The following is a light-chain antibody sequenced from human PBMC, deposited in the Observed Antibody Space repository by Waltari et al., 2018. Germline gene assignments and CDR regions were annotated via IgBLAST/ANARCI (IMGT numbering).Light chain of an antibody. V-gene: IGKV4-1*01. Sequence: DIVMTQSPDSLAVSLGERATINCKSSQSVLYSSNNKNYLAWYQQKPGQPPKLLIYWSSTPESGVPDRFSGSGSGTDFTLTISSLQAEDVAVYYCQQYYSIPYTFGQGTKLEIK. J-gene: IGKJ2*01. CDR1: QSVLYSSNNKNY. CDR3: QQYYSIPYT. CDR2: WSS.